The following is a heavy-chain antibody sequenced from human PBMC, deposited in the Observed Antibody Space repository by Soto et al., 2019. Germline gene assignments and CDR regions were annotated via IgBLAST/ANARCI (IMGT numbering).Heavy chain of an antibody. D-gene: IGHD2-21*02. Sequence: QVQLVQSGAEEKKPGASVKVSCKASGYTFTSYAMHWVRQAPGQRLEWMGWINAGNGNTKYSQKCQGRVTITRDTSASTAYMELSSLRSEDTAVYYCARGIVVVTALDYWGQGTLVTVSS. CDR1: GYTFTSYA. V-gene: IGHV1-3*05. CDR2: INAGNGNT. J-gene: IGHJ4*02. CDR3: ARGIVVVTALDY.